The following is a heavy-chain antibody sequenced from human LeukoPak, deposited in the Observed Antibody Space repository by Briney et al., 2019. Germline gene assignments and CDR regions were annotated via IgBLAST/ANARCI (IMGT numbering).Heavy chain of an antibody. J-gene: IGHJ3*01. CDR3: ARDRSATYYTFDV. CDR1: GGSIGSSF. CDR2: ISYSGRT. D-gene: IGHD3-22*01. Sequence: PSDTLSLTCSVSGGSIGSSFWNWIRLSPGKGLEWIGYISYSGRTNYSPSLKSRVTISIDTSKNQLSLTLSSVTAADTALYYCARDRSATYYTFDVWGQGTMVTVSA. V-gene: IGHV4-59*13.